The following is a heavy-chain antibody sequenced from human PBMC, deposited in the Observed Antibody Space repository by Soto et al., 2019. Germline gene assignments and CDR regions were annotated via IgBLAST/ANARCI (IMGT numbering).Heavy chain of an antibody. CDR1: GFTFSSYG. J-gene: IGHJ3*02. CDR3: ASRPEWLSTDAFDI. V-gene: IGHV3-33*01. CDR2: IWYDGSNK. Sequence: QVQLVESGGGVVQPGRSLRLSCAASGFTFSSYGMHWVRQAPGKGLEWVAVIWYDGSNKYYADSVKGRFTISRDNSKNTLYLQMNSLRAEDTAVYYCASRPEWLSTDAFDIWGQGTMVTVSS. D-gene: IGHD3-3*01.